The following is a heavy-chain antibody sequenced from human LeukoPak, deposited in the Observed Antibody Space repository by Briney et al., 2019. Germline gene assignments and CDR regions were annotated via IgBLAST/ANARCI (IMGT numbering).Heavy chain of an antibody. CDR1: GFTFSDYY. J-gene: IGHJ4*02. Sequence: GGSLRLSRAASGFTFSDYYMTWIRQAPGKGLEWVSYISSSSSYTNYADSVKGRFTISRDNTKNSLYLQMNSLRAEDTAVYYCARVTAVAAPLTYWGQGTLVTVSS. V-gene: IGHV3-11*06. CDR2: ISSSSSYT. D-gene: IGHD6-19*01. CDR3: ARVTAVAAPLTY.